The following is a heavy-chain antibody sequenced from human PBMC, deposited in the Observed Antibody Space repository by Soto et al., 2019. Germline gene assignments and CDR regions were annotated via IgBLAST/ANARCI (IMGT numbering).Heavy chain of an antibody. Sequence: ASVKVSCKASGYSFTSYAMHWVRQAPGQRLEWMGWINAGNGNTKYSQKFQGRVTITRDTSASTAYMELSSLRSEDTAVYYCAREDYDFWSGPEYHYMDVWGKGTTVTVSS. V-gene: IGHV1-3*01. D-gene: IGHD3-3*01. J-gene: IGHJ6*03. CDR3: AREDYDFWSGPEYHYMDV. CDR2: INAGNGNT. CDR1: GYSFTSYA.